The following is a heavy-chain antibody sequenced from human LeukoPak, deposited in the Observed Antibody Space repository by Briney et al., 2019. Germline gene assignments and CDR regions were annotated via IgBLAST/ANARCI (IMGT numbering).Heavy chain of an antibody. CDR2: IYYSGST. Sequence: PSETLSLTCTVSGGSISSYYWSWIRQPPGKGLEWIGYIYYSGSTNYNPSLKSRVTISVDTSKNQFSLKLSSVTAADTAVYYCARGNTDYYDSSGYYTYWGQGTLVTVSS. CDR3: ARGNTDYYDSSGYYTY. CDR1: GGSISSYY. V-gene: IGHV4-59*01. D-gene: IGHD3-22*01. J-gene: IGHJ4*02.